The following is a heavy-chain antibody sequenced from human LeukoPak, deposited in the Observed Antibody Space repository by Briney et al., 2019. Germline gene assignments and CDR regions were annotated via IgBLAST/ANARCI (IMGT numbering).Heavy chain of an antibody. Sequence: SETLSLTCTVSGGSISSGGYYWSWIRQHPGKGLEWIGYIYYRGSTYYNPSLKSRVTISVDTSKNQFSLKLSSVTAADTAVYYCARLIAAAGSDAFDIWGQGTMVTVSS. CDR3: ARLIAAAGSDAFDI. CDR1: GGSISSGGYY. J-gene: IGHJ3*02. CDR2: IYYRGST. D-gene: IGHD6-13*01. V-gene: IGHV4-31*03.